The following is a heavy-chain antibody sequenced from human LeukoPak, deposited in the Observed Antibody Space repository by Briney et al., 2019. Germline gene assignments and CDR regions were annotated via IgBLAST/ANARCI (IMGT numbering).Heavy chain of an antibody. J-gene: IGHJ4*02. CDR2: INHSGST. V-gene: IGHV4-34*01. CDR1: GGSFSGYY. Sequence: KPSETLSLTCAVYGGSFSGYYWSWIRQPPGKGLEWIGEINHSGSTNYNPSLKSRVTISVDTSKNQFSLKLSSVTAADTAVYYCARKSGYSPRHFDYWGREPWSPSPQ. D-gene: IGHD3-22*01. CDR3: ARKSGYSPRHFDY.